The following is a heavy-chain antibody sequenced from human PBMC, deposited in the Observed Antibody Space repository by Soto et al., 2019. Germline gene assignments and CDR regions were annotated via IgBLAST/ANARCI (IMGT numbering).Heavy chain of an antibody. J-gene: IGHJ6*02. V-gene: IGHV1-69*13. CDR2: IIPIFGTA. CDR3: AXNWNAGSRAYYYYGMDV. D-gene: IGHD1-1*01. Sequence: ASVKVSCKASGGTFSSYAISWVRQAPGRGLEWMGGIIPIFGTANYAQKFQGRVTITADESKNQFSLQLNSVTPEDTAVYYCAXNWNAGSRAYYYYGMDVWGQGTTVTVSS. CDR1: GGTFSSYA.